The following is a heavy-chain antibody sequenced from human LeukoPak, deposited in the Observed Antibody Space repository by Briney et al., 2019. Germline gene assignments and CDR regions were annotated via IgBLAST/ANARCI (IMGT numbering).Heavy chain of an antibody. Sequence: SVKVSCKASGGTFSSYAISWVRQAPGQGLEWMGRIIPIFGTANCAQKFQGRVTITADKSTSTAYMELSSLRSEDTAVYYCARGGYRQQLVDYWGQGTLVTVSS. V-gene: IGHV1-69*06. J-gene: IGHJ4*02. CDR3: ARGGYRQQLVDY. CDR2: IIPIFGTA. CDR1: GGTFSSYA. D-gene: IGHD6-13*01.